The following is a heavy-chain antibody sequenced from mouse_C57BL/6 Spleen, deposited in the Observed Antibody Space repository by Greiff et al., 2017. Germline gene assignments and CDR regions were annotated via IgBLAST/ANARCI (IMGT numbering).Heavy chain of an antibody. V-gene: IGHV5-17*01. D-gene: IGHD2-5*01. CDR2: ISSGSSTI. Sequence: EVKLVESGGGLVKPGGSLKLSCAASGFTFSDYGMHWVRQAPENGLEWVAYISSGSSTIYYADTVKGRFTLSRDNAKTTLFLQMTSLRSEDTAMYYGARSAYYSNHFDYWGQGTTLTVSS. CDR3: ARSAYYSNHFDY. J-gene: IGHJ2*01. CDR1: GFTFSDYG.